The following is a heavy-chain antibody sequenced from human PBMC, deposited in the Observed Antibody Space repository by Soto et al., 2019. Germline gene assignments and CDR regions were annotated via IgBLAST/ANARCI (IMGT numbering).Heavy chain of an antibody. CDR2: ISAYNGNT. J-gene: IGHJ3*02. CDR3: ARERYGGNSADAFEI. V-gene: IGHV1-18*01. CDR1: NYTFTSFG. Sequence: GASVKVSCKASNYTFTSFGISWVRQAPGQGLEWMGWISAYNGNTNYAQKLQGRVTMTTDTSTSTAYMELSSLRSEDTAVYYCARERYGGNSADAFEIWGQGTMVTVSS. D-gene: IGHD4-17*01.